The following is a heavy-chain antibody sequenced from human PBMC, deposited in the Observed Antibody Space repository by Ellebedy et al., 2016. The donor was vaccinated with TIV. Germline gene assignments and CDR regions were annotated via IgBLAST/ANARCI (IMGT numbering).Heavy chain of an antibody. J-gene: IGHJ5*02. CDR1: GVNFRKFS. V-gene: IGHV3-48*04. D-gene: IGHD3-10*01. CDR3: VRSFGRVFDP. Sequence: GESLKISXEVTGVNFRKFSLNWVRQAPGKGLEWVSYITSKSSTIYYADSVKGRFTISRDNAKNTVFLQMKSLTAEDTAVYYCVRSFGRVFDPWGQGTLVTVSS. CDR2: ITSKSSTI.